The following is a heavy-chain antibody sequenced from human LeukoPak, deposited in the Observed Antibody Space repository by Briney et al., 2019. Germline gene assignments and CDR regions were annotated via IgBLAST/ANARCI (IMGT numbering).Heavy chain of an antibody. V-gene: IGHV1-8*01. CDR1: GYTFTSYD. J-gene: IGHJ3*02. CDR3: ARGEVGAAYDAFDI. D-gene: IGHD1-26*01. Sequence: ASVKVSCTASGYTFTSYDINWARQATGQGLEWMGWMNPNSGNTGYAQKFQGRVTMTRNTSISTAYMELSSLRSEDTAVYYCARGEVGAAYDAFDIWGQGTMVTVSS. CDR2: MNPNSGNT.